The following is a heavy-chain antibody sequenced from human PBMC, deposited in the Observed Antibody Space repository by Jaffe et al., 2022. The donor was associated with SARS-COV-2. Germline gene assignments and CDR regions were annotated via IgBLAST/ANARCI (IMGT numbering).Heavy chain of an antibody. CDR3: ARDVALPGRYPYYFDY. CDR2: TYYRSKWNN. V-gene: IGHV6-1*01. CDR1: GDSVSSNSAA. Sequence: QVQLQQSGPGLLKPSQTLSLTCAISGDSVSSNSAAWNWIRQSPSRGLEWLGRTYYRSKWNNDYAVFVKSRITINPDTSKNQFSLHLESVTPEDTALYYCARDVALPGRYPYYFDYWAQGTLVTVSS. D-gene: IGHD1-26*01. J-gene: IGHJ4*02.